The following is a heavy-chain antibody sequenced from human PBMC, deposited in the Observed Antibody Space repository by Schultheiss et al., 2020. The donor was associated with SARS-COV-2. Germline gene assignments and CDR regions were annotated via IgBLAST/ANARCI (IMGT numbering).Heavy chain of an antibody. CDR1: GGSISSSSYY. CDR2: IYYSGST. CDR3: ARDPGRYSGHTGWFDP. D-gene: IGHD2-15*01. V-gene: IGHV4-39*07. Sequence: SETLSLTCTVSGGSISSSSYYWGWIRQPPGKGLEWIGSIYYSGSTYYNPSLKSRVTISVDTSKNQFSLKLSSVTAADTAVYYCARDPGRYSGHTGWFDPWGQGTLVTVSS. J-gene: IGHJ5*02.